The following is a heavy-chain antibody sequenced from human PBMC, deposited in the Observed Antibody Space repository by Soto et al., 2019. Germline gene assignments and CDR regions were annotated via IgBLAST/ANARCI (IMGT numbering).Heavy chain of an antibody. D-gene: IGHD6-19*01. CDR3: ARDKSPYSSGWHNRHFDY. CDR1: GFTFSSYA. CDR2: ISYDGSNK. V-gene: IGHV3-30-3*01. Sequence: QVQLVEAGGGVVQPGRSLRLSCAASGFTFSSYAMHWVRQAPGKGLEWVAVISYDGSNKYYADSVQGRFTISRDNSKKPLYLQMNSLRADDTAVYYCARDKSPYSSGWHNRHFDYWGQGTLVTVSS. J-gene: IGHJ4*02.